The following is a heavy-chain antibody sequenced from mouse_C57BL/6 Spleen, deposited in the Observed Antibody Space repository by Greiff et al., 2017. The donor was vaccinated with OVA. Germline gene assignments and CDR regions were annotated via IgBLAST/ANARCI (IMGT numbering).Heavy chain of an antibody. D-gene: IGHD1-1*01. CDR1: GYTFTSYW. J-gene: IGHJ2*01. Sequence: QVQLQQPGAELVKPGASVKLSCKASGYTFTSYWMPWVKQRPGQGLEWIGMIHPYSGSTNYNEKFKSKATLTVDKSSSTAYMQLSSLTSEDSAVDYCASDYYGSSSFDYWGQGTTLTVSS. V-gene: IGHV1-64*01. CDR3: ASDYYGSSSFDY. CDR2: IHPYSGST.